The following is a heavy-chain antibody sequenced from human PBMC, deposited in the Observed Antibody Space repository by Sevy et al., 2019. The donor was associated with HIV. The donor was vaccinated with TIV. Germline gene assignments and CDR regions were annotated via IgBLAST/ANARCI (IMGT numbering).Heavy chain of an antibody. CDR3: AKSIDPPRGKYFYNYYGLDV. J-gene: IGHJ6*02. D-gene: IGHD3-10*01. CDR1: GFTFSDYG. CDR2: ITWNSGSL. V-gene: IGHV3-9*01. Sequence: GGSLRLSCSASGFTFSDYGMHWVRQPPGKGLEWVAGITWNSGSLGYADSVKGRFTVSRDNAKNSLSLEMSNLGPDDTALYYYAKSIDPPRGKYFYNYYGLDVWGQGTTVTVSS.